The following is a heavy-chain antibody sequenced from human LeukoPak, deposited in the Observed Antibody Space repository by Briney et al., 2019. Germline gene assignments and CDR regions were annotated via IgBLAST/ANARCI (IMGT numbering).Heavy chain of an antibody. Sequence: SEILSLTCGVYGGSFSGYYWSWIRQPPGKGLEWIGEINHSGSTNYNPSLKSRVTISVDTSKNQFSLKLSSVTAADTAVYYCARSWTGIVATIGYYFDYWGQGTLVTVSS. D-gene: IGHD5-12*01. CDR3: ARSWTGIVATIGYYFDY. J-gene: IGHJ4*02. V-gene: IGHV4-34*01. CDR2: INHSGST. CDR1: GGSFSGYY.